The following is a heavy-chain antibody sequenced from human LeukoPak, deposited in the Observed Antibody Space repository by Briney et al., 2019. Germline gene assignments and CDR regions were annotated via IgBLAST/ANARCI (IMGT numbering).Heavy chain of an antibody. V-gene: IGHV3-30-3*01. CDR1: GFTFSNYA. Sequence: PGRSLRLSCAATGFTFSNYAIHWGRQAPGKGLEWVAFISDDGSRQHYADSVKGRFTISRANSKNTLNLQMNSLRAEDTAVYYCVKDRTGTYTLDYWGQGTLVTVSS. CDR3: VKDRTGTYTLDY. CDR2: ISDDGSRQ. D-gene: IGHD3-10*01. J-gene: IGHJ4*02.